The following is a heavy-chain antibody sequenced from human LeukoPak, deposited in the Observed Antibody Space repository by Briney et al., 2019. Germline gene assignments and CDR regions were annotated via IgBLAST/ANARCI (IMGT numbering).Heavy chain of an antibody. D-gene: IGHD2-21*02. J-gene: IGHJ5*02. CDR2: IFPILGIA. CDR1: GGTFSSYA. Sequence: SVKVSCKASGGTFSSYAISWVRQAPGQGLEWMGRIFPILGIANYAQKFQGRVTITADKSTSTAYMELSSLRSEDTAVYYCARETYCGGDCYSELWFDPWGQGTLVTVSS. CDR3: ARETYCGGDCYSELWFDP. V-gene: IGHV1-69*04.